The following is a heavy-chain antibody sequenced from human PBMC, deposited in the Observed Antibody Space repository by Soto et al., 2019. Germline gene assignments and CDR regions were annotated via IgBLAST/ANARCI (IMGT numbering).Heavy chain of an antibody. CDR3: ARGDGSSSFLNWFDP. D-gene: IGHD6-6*01. CDR2: ITPRGTT. CDR1: SGSFSDYS. Sequence: PSETLSLTCAVYSGSFSDYSWNWIRQPPGKGLEWIGEITPRGTTNCNPSLKSRVTIAVDTSRNQFSLRLSSVTAADTAVYYCARGDGSSSFLNWFDPWGQGTLVTVSS. V-gene: IGHV4-34*01. J-gene: IGHJ5*02.